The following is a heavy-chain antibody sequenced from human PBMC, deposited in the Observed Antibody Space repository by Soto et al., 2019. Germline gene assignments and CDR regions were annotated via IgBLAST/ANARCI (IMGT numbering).Heavy chain of an antibody. J-gene: IGHJ4*02. CDR2: IYSGGST. CDR1: GFTVSSNY. V-gene: IGHV3-66*01. CDR3: ARDLRLYYFDY. Sequence: EVQLVESGGGLVQPGGSLRLSCAASGFTVSSNYMSWVRQAPGKGLEWVSVIYSGGSTYYADSVKGRFTISRDNSKNTLYLQMNSLRAEDTAVYYCARDLRLYYFDYWGQGTLVTVSS.